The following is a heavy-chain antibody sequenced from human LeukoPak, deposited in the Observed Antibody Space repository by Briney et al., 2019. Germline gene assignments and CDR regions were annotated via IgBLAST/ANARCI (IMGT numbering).Heavy chain of an antibody. Sequence: ASVKVSCKASGGTFSSYAISWVRQAPGQGLEWMGWISAYNGNTNYAQKLQGRVTMTTDTSTSTAYMELRSLRSDDTAVYYCASSHYDFWSGYSDPSFDYWGQGTLVTVSS. V-gene: IGHV1-18*01. CDR1: GGTFSSYA. CDR2: ISAYNGNT. D-gene: IGHD3-3*01. J-gene: IGHJ4*02. CDR3: ASSHYDFWSGYSDPSFDY.